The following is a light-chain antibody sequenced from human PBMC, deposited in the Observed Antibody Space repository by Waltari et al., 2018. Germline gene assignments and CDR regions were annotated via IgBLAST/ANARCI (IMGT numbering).Light chain of an antibody. V-gene: IGKV1-39*01. CDR1: QTISNY. Sequence: DIQMTQSPSSLSASVGDRVIITCRASQTISNYLNWYQQKPGKAPKVLISAASTLQSGVPSRFSGSRSGTDFTLIITSLQHEDFATYYCQQGYSVPYTFGQGTKLEIK. CDR3: QQGYSVPYT. CDR2: AAS. J-gene: IGKJ2*01.